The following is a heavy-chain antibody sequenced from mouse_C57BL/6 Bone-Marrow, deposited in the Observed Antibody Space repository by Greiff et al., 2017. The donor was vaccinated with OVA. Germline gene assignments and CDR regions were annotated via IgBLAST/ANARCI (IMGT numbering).Heavy chain of an antibody. Sequence: EVQLVESGGGLVKPGGSLKLSCAASGFTFSSYAMSWVRQTPEKRLEWVATISDGGSYTYYPDNVKGRFTISRDNAKNNLYLQMSHLKSEDTAMYYCARGLGYDYDYWGQGTTLTVSS. CDR1: GFTFSSYA. D-gene: IGHD2-4*01. CDR2: ISDGGSYT. J-gene: IGHJ2*01. CDR3: ARGLGYDYDY. V-gene: IGHV5-4*01.